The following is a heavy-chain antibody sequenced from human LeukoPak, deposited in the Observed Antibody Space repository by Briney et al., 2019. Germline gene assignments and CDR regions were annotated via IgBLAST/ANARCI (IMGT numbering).Heavy chain of an antibody. CDR3: ARIAAAAASDAFDI. D-gene: IGHD6-13*01. CDR2: ISYDGSNK. Sequence: GGSLRLSCAASGFTFSSDGMHWGREAPGKGLGWGAVISYDGSNKYYADSVKGRFTISRDNSKNTLYLQMNSLRAEDTAVYYCARIAAAAASDAFDIWGQGTMVTVSS. V-gene: IGHV3-30*03. CDR1: GFTFSSDG. J-gene: IGHJ3*02.